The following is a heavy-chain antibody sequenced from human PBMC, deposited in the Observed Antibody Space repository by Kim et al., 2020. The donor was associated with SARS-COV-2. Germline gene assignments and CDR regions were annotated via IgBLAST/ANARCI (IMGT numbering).Heavy chain of an antibody. CDR3: ARDLKGSADYGSGSYRY. J-gene: IGHJ4*02. CDR2: ISSSSSYI. V-gene: IGHV3-21*01. D-gene: IGHD3-10*01. Sequence: GGSLRLSCAASGFTFSSYSMNWVRQAPGKGLEWVSSISSSSSYIYYADSVKGRFTISRDNAKNSLYLQMNSLRAEDTAVYYCARDLKGSADYGSGSYRYWGQGTLVTVSS. CDR1: GFTFSSYS.